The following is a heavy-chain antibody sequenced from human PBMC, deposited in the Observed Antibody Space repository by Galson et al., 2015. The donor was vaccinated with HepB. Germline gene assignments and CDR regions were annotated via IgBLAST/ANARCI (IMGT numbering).Heavy chain of an antibody. CDR3: ARRSTYGDYGDFDY. Sequence: SEPLSLTCTVSGGSISSFYWSWIRQPPGKGLEWLGYIYYSGSTHYNPSLKSRVTISVDTSKNQFSLKLSSVTAADTAVYYCARRSTYGDYGDFDYWGQGTLVTVSS. J-gene: IGHJ4*02. D-gene: IGHD4-17*01. CDR1: GGSISSFY. CDR2: IYYSGST. V-gene: IGHV4-59*08.